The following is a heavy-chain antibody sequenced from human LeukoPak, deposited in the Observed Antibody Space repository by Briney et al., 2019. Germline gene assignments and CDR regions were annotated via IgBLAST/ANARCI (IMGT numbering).Heavy chain of an antibody. CDR3: ARNDYSYGDFDY. CDR2: IYYSGST. J-gene: IGHJ4*02. V-gene: IGHV4-31*03. CDR1: GGSISSGGYY. Sequence: SETLSLTCTVSGGSISSGGYYWSWIRQHPGKGLEWIGYIYYSGSTYYNPSLKSRVTILVDTSKNQFSLKLSSVTAADTAVYYCARNDYSYGDFDYWGQGTLVTVSS. D-gene: IGHD5-18*01.